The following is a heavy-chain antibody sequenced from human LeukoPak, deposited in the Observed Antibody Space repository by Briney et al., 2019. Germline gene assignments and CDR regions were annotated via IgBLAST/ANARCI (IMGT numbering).Heavy chain of an antibody. CDR2: ISSSSRYL. CDR1: GFTFSSYS. D-gene: IGHD3-22*01. J-gene: IGHJ3*01. V-gene: IGHV3-21*06. Sequence: KLGGSLRLSCAASGFTFSSYSMNWARQAPGKGLEWVSSISSSSRYLHYADSLQGRFTISRDNAKNSLYLELKRLRAEETAVYYCARATMIVVATNTGAFDVWGQGTLVTVSS. CDR3: ARATMIVVATNTGAFDV.